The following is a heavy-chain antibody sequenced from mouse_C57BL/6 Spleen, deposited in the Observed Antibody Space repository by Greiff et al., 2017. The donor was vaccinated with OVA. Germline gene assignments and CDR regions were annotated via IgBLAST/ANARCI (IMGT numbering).Heavy chain of an antibody. CDR1: GFNIKDDY. J-gene: IGHJ3*01. CDR2: IDPENGDT. D-gene: IGHD4-1*01. Sequence: VQLKESGAELVRPGASVKLSCTASGFNIKDDYMHWVKQRPEQGLEWIGWIDPENGDTEYASKFQGKATITADTSSNTAYLQLSSLTSEDTAVYYCTTSTGTWFAYWGQGTLVTVSA. CDR3: TTSTGTWFAY. V-gene: IGHV14-4*01.